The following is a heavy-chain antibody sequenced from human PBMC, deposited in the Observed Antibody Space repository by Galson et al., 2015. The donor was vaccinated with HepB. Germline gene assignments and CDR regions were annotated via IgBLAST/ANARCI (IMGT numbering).Heavy chain of an antibody. Sequence: SLRLSCAASRLTFSSYSMNWVRQAPGKGLEWVSSISSSSSYIYYADSVKGRFTIPRDSAKNSLYLQMNSLRAEDTAVYYCARDPHPRDGYNYWYFDPWGCGTTVTVSS. CDR2: ISSSSSYI. V-gene: IGHV3-21*01. J-gene: IGHJ2*01. CDR1: RLTFSSYS. CDR3: ARDPHPRDGYNYWYFDP. D-gene: IGHD5-24*01.